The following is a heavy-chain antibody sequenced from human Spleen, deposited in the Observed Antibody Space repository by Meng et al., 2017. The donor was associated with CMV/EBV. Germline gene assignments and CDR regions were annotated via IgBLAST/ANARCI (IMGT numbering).Heavy chain of an antibody. Sequence: GESLKISCAASGFTFSSYVMNWVRQAPGKGQDWVSAISGSGAGTYYADSVKGRFTISRDNSKNTLYLQMSSLRAEDTAVYYCAKGKGGTYPYYFDYWGQGTLVTVSS. CDR1: GFTFSSYV. J-gene: IGHJ4*02. CDR2: ISGSGAGT. CDR3: AKGKGGTYPYYFDY. V-gene: IGHV3-23*01. D-gene: IGHD1-26*01.